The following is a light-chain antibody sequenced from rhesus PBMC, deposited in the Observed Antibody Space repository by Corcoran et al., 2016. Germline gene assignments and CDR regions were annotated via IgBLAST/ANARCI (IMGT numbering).Light chain of an antibody. CDR3: QQDDKSPPT. CDR2: RAS. V-gene: IGKV1-69*01. Sequence: IQMTQSPSSLSASVGDRVTITCRDSQGVSNLLAWYQQKPGSAPKLLIYRASNLETGVPSRFIGTGSGNDFTLTISNLQTEDFATEYCQQDDKSPPTFGQGTKVEIK. J-gene: IGKJ1*01. CDR1: QGVSNL.